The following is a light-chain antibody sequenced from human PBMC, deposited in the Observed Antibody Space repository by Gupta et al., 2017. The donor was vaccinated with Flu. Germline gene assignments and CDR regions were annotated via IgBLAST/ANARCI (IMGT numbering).Light chain of an antibody. CDR1: QSISIW. CDR3: QQYNGYSWT. CDR2: KAS. J-gene: IGKJ1*01. Sequence: PSALSASVGDRVTITCRASQSISIWLAWYQQKPGKAPKLLIYKASSLESGVPSRFSGSGSGTEFTLTISSLQPDDFATYYCQQYNGYSWTFGQGTKVEIK. V-gene: IGKV1-5*03.